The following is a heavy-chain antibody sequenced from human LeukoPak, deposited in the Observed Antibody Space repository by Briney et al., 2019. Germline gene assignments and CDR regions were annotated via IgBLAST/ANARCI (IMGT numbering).Heavy chain of an antibody. D-gene: IGHD6-13*01. Sequence: GASVTVSCKASGYTFTGYYMHWVRQAPGQGLEWMGWINPNSGGTNYAQKFQGWVTMTRDTSISTAYMELSRLRSDDTAVYYCARGDELVPYYYYGMDVWGQGTTVTVSS. V-gene: IGHV1-2*04. CDR2: INPNSGGT. J-gene: IGHJ6*02. CDR1: GYTFTGYY. CDR3: ARGDELVPYYYYGMDV.